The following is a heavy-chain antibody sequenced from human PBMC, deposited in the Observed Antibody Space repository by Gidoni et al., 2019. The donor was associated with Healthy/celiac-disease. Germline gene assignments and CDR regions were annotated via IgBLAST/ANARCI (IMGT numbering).Heavy chain of an antibody. Sequence: QVQLQESGPGLVKPSQTLSLTCTVSVGSITGGSYYWTWIRQPAGKGLEWIGRISTSGSTSYDPSLKSRVTISLDTSKNQFSLKLSSVTAADTAVYYCARDTAYHYDSSGLVRWFDPWGQGTLVTVSS. CDR3: ARDTAYHYDSSGLVRWFDP. CDR2: ISTSGST. J-gene: IGHJ5*02. CDR1: VGSITGGSYY. V-gene: IGHV4-61*02. D-gene: IGHD3-22*01.